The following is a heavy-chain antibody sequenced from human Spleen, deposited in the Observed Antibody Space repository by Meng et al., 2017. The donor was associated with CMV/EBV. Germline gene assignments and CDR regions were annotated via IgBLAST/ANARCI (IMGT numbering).Heavy chain of an antibody. CDR1: GFTFTGYY. V-gene: IGHV1-2*02. Sequence: ASGFTFTGYYIHWVRQAPGQGLEWVGWLNPHGDVTKYGQQFQGRVTMTRDTSTSSAYMELASLRSDDTAVYFCTRRPLGSTNPFDSWGQGTLVTVSS. J-gene: IGHJ4*02. D-gene: IGHD1-26*01. CDR3: TRRPLGSTNPFDS. CDR2: LNPHGDVT.